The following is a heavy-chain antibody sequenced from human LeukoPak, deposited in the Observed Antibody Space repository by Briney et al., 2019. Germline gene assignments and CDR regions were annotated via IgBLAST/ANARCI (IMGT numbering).Heavy chain of an antibody. D-gene: IGHD3-9*01. J-gene: IGHJ4*02. V-gene: IGHV3-7*01. CDR1: GFTFSSYW. CDR3: ARGRRSYFDWLLSPTDY. CDR2: IKQDGSEK. Sequence: GGSLKLSCAASGFTFSSYWMSWVRQAPGKGLEWVANIKQDGSEKYYVDSVKGRFTISRDNAKNSLYLQMNSLRAEDTAVYYCARGRRSYFDWLLSPTDYWGQGTLVTVSS.